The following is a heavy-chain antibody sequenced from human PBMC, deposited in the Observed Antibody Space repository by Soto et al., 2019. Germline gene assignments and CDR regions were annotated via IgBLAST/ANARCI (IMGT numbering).Heavy chain of an antibody. CDR3: AKDINYYFDY. CDR1: GFTFSSYG. D-gene: IGHD1-1*01. J-gene: IGHJ4*02. V-gene: IGHV3-30*18. Sequence: GGSLRLSCAASGFTFSSYGMHWVRQAPGKGLEWVAAISHDGSNKYYADSVKGRFTISRDNSKNTLYLQMNSLRAEDTAVYYCAKDINYYFDYWGQGTLVTVSS. CDR2: ISHDGSNK.